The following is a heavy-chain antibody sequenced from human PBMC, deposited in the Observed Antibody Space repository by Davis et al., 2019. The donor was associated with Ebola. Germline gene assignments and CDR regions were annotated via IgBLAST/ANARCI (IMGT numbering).Heavy chain of an antibody. D-gene: IGHD1-26*01. CDR1: GFTVSSTY. CDR2: IYSAGST. CDR3: ARDRWAEQLILTPIDF. J-gene: IGHJ4*02. V-gene: IGHV3-53*01. Sequence: SLNISCAASGFTVSSTYMSWLRPAPGKGLEWVSVIYSAGSTYYADSVKGRFTISRDTSKTTLYLQMNSLRAEDTALYYCARDRWAEQLILTPIDFWGQGTLVTVSS.